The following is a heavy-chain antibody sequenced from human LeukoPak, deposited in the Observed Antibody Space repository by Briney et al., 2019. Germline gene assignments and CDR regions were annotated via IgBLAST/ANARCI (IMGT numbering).Heavy chain of an antibody. J-gene: IGHJ4*02. CDR3: ATSWRSTAFDY. CDR2: TRNKANSYTT. Sequence: GGSLRLSCAASGFTFSDHYMDWVRQAPGKGLEWVGRTRNKANSYTTEYAASVTGRFTISRDDSKNSLYQQMSSRKTEDTAVYYCATSWRSTAFDYWGQGTLVTVSS. V-gene: IGHV3-72*01. CDR1: GFTFSDHY.